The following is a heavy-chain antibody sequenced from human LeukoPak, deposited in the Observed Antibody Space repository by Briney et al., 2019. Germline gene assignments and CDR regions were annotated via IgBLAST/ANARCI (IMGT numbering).Heavy chain of an antibody. CDR1: GFTFSSYS. V-gene: IGHV3-21*01. CDR2: ISSSSSYI. D-gene: IGHD6-13*01. Sequence: GGSLRLSCAASGFTFSSYSMNWVRQAPGKGLEWVSSISSSSSYIYYADSVKGRFTISRDNAKNSLYLQMNSLRAEDTAVYYCARDPSSYSSSWPYDFDYWGQGTLVTVSS. J-gene: IGHJ4*02. CDR3: ARDPSSYSSSWPYDFDY.